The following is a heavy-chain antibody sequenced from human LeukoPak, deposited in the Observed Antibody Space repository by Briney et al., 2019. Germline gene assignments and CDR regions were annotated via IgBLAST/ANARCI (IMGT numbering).Heavy chain of an antibody. CDR3: ARDYYDSSGYIFDY. D-gene: IGHD3-22*01. Sequence: SETLSLTCTVSGGSISSSSYYWGWIRQPPGKGLEWIGSIYYSGSTYYNPSLKSRVTISVDTSKNQFSLKLSSVTAADTAVYYCARDYYDSSGYIFDYWGQGTLVTVSS. J-gene: IGHJ4*02. V-gene: IGHV4-39*07. CDR2: IYYSGST. CDR1: GGSISSSSYY.